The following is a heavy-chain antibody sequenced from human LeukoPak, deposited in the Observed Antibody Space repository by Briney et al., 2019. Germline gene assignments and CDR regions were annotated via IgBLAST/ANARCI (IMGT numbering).Heavy chain of an antibody. J-gene: IGHJ4*02. V-gene: IGHV3-7*04. CDR1: GFTLSDHW. D-gene: IGHD6-19*01. CDR2: IKQDGSEK. CDR3: ARGGWYFDY. Sequence: PGGSLRLSFAASGFTLSDHWMTWVRQAPGKGLEWVAYIKQDGSEKYYVDSVKGRFTISRDNSKNSLYLQMNSLRAEDTAVYYCARGGWYFDYWGQGTLVTVSS.